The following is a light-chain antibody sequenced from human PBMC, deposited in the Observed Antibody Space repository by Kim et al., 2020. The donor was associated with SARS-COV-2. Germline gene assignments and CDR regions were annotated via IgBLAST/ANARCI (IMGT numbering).Light chain of an antibody. V-gene: IGKV1-39*01. Sequence: SGSVGERVTIPCRASQSISSYVNWYQKKPGKAPKLLIYAASSLQSGVPSRLSGSGSGTDFTLTISSLQPEYFATYYCQQSYSTPYTLGQGTKLEI. CDR2: AAS. CDR3: QQSYSTPYT. CDR1: QSISSY. J-gene: IGKJ2*01.